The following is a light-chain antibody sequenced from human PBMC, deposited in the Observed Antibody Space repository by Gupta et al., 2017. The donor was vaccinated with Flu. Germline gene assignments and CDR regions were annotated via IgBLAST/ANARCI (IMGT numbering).Light chain of an antibody. CDR2: VAS. J-gene: IGKJ4*01. V-gene: IGKV3-20*01. CDR3: HQYAKSPLT. CDR1: QSVGRNY. Sequence: EIVLTQSPATLSLSPGEKATLSCRASQSVGRNYLSWYQQNPGQAPRLLIYVASSRATGVPDRFSGSGSGTDFTLTISRLEPEDSAVYYCHQYAKSPLTFGGGTKVEIK.